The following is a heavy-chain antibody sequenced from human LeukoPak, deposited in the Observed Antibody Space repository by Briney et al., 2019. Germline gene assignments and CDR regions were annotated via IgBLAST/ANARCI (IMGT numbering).Heavy chain of an antibody. CDR2: INPNSGGT. J-gene: IGHJ3*02. D-gene: IGHD3-22*01. CDR3: ARGSNYYDSRGDAFDI. V-gene: IGHV1-2*02. Sequence: GASVKVSCKASGYTFTGYYMHWVRQAPGQGLEWMGWINPNSGGTNYAQKFQGRVTMTRDTSISTAYMELSRLRSDGTAVYYCARGSNYYDSRGDAFDIWGQGTMVTVSS. CDR1: GYTFTGYY.